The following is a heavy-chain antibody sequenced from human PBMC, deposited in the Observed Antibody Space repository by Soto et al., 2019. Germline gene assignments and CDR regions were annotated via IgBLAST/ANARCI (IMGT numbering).Heavy chain of an antibody. D-gene: IGHD6-19*01. CDR3: AKGGRQWLVTSDFDF. Sequence: VQLVESGGGVVQPGRSLRLSCAASGFTFSDYAMHWVRQAPGKGLEWVAVVSHDGRNTHYADSVKGRFTISRDSSKNAVSLEMNRLRAEDTAVYYCAKGGRQWLVTSDFDFWGQGAVVTVSS. V-gene: IGHV3-30*18. J-gene: IGHJ4*02. CDR2: VSHDGRNT. CDR1: GFTFSDYA.